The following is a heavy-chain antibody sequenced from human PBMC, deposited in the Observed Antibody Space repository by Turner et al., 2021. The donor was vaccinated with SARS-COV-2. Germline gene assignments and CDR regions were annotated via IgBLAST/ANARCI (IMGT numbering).Heavy chain of an antibody. CDR3: ARDRFRDSVAGTKRNYKYGMDV. Sequence: QVQLQQSGPGLVKPSETLSLTCTVSGGSISRSYWSWIRQSPGKGLEWIGYIFYSGSTKYNPALEGRVTISVDTSKNQFSLKLDSMTTADTAVYFCARDRFRDSVAGTKRNYKYGMDVWGQGTTVTVSS. V-gene: IGHV4-59*01. J-gene: IGHJ6*02. CDR1: GGSISRSY. CDR2: IFYSGST. D-gene: IGHD6-19*01.